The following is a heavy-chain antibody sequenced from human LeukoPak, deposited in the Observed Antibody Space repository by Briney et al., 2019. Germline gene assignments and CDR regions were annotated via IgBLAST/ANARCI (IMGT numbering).Heavy chain of an antibody. V-gene: IGHV3-23*01. J-gene: IGHJ4*02. CDR2: ISGSGGST. D-gene: IGHD3-22*01. CDR3: AKDPTMIVVVIPDY. CDR1: AFTFGSFG. Sequence: GGSLRLSCAASAFTFGSFGMSWVRQAPGKGLEWVSAISGSGGSTYYADSVKGRFTISRDNSKNTLYLQMNSLRAEDTAVYYCAKDPTMIVVVIPDYWGQGTLVTVSS.